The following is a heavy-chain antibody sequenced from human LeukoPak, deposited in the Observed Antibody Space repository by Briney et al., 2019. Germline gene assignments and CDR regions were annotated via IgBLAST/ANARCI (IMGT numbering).Heavy chain of an antibody. CDR2: INPNSGGT. V-gene: IGHV1-2*02. Sequence: ASVKVSCKASGYTFTGYYMHWVRQAPGQGLEWMGWINPNSGGTNYAQKFQGRVTMTRDTSISTAYMELSRLRFDDTAVYYCARDRTYYYGSGSYYHTPWFDPWGQGTLVTVSS. CDR3: ARDRTYYYGSGSYYHTPWFDP. CDR1: GYTFTGYY. J-gene: IGHJ5*02. D-gene: IGHD3-10*01.